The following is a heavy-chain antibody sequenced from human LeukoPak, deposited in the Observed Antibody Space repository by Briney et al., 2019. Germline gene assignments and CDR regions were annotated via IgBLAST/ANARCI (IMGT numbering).Heavy chain of an antibody. CDR3: ARRSLLWFGELSEGGAYYFDY. CDR2: ISPSSSDM. CDR1: GFTFSNYG. Sequence: GGSLRLSCAASGFTFSNYGMIWVRQAPGKGLEWVSYISPSSSDMYYADSVRGRFTISGDTAKNSLYLEMNSLRDEDTAVYYCARRSLLWFGELSEGGAYYFDYWGQGTLVTVSS. D-gene: IGHD3-10*01. V-gene: IGHV3-21*05. J-gene: IGHJ4*02.